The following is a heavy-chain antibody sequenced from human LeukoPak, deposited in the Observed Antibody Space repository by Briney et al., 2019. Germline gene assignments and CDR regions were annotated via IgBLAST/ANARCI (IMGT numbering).Heavy chain of an antibody. J-gene: IGHJ4*02. CDR1: GYTFTGYY. Sequence: GASVKVSCKASGYTFTGYYIHWVRQAPGQGLEWMGWFNPNSGDTNYAQKFQGRVTMTRDTSISTAYMELSRLRSDDAAAYYCARDRNTMILIDWGQGTLVTVSS. D-gene: IGHD3-22*01. CDR3: ARDRNTMILID. V-gene: IGHV1-2*02. CDR2: FNPNSGDT.